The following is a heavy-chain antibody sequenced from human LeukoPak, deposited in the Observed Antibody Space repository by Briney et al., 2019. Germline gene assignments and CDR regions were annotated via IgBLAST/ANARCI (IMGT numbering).Heavy chain of an antibody. Sequence: GGSLRLSCVASGFTFSSYSLNWVRQAPGKGLEWVSSISSSSRYIYYADSVKGRFTISRDNSKNTLYLQMNSLRAEDTAVYYCANFGSSGDYWGQGTLVTVSS. CDR3: ANFGSSGDY. CDR2: ISSSSRYI. V-gene: IGHV3-21*01. D-gene: IGHD1-26*01. J-gene: IGHJ4*02. CDR1: GFTFSSYS.